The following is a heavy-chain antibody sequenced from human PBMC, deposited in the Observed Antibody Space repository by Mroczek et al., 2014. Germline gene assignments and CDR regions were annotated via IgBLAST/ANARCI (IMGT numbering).Heavy chain of an antibody. D-gene: IGHD1-20*01. Sequence: VQLVQSGGGLVQPGGSLRLSCAASGFTFSSYAMSWVRQAPGKGLEWVSAISGSGGSTYYADSVKGRFTISRDNSKNTLYLQMNSLRAEDTAVYYCAKKGGVTGTRSYYFDYWGQGTLVTVSS. CDR1: GFTFSSYA. CDR2: ISGSGGST. V-gene: IGHV3-23*04. CDR3: AKKGGVTGTRSYYFDY. J-gene: IGHJ4*02.